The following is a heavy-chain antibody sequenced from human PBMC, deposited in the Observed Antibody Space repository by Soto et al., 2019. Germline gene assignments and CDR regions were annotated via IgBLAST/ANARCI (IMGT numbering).Heavy chain of an antibody. V-gene: IGHV3-21*01. CDR3: ARDTRYSYGFLPRMDV. Sequence: GGSLRLSCAASGFTFSSYSMNWVRQAPGKGLEWVSSISSSSSYIYYADSVKGRFTISRDNTKNSLYLQMNSLRAEDTAVYYCARDTRYSYGFLPRMDVWGQGTTVTVSS. CDR1: GFTFSSYS. CDR2: ISSSSSYI. D-gene: IGHD5-18*01. J-gene: IGHJ6*02.